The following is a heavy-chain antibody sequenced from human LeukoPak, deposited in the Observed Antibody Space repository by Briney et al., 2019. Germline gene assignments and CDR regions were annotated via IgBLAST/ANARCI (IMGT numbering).Heavy chain of an antibody. CDR1: GFNFNTYW. CDR2: IKQDGSEK. CDR3: ARHRSGGSQDDAFDI. J-gene: IGHJ3*02. V-gene: IGHV3-7*01. Sequence: GGSLRLSCAASGFNFNTYWMSWVRQAPGKGLEWVADIKQDGSEKYYVDSVKGRFTISRQNAKNSLFLQMNSLRAEDTAVYYCARHRSGGSQDDAFDIWGQGTMVTVSS. D-gene: IGHD2-15*01.